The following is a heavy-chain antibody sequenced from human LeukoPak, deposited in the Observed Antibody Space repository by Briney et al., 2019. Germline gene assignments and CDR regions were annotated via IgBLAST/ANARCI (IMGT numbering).Heavy chain of an antibody. D-gene: IGHD1-26*01. CDR1: GYTFTSYY. CDR3: ARDNSVGDNAWWFDP. CDR2: INPTGGST. Sequence: ASVKVSFKASGYTFTSYYMHWVRQAPGQGLEWMGLINPTGGSTGYAQKFQGRVTMTRDMSTSTDYMELSSLRSEDTAIYYCARDNSVGDNAWWFDPWGQGTLVTASS. V-gene: IGHV1-46*01. J-gene: IGHJ5*02.